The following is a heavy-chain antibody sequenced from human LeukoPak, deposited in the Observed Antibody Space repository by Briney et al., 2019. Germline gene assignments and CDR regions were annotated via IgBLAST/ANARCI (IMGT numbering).Heavy chain of an antibody. D-gene: IGHD3-3*01. CDR1: GFTFTNYW. CDR3: ARDRDDYDLGHFDF. J-gene: IGHJ4*02. CDR2: IKQDGSQK. Sequence: GGSLRLSCVASGFTFTNYWMNWVRQAPGKGLEWVSSIKQDGSQKSYVDSVKGRFTISRDNAKNSLSLQMDSLRGEDTAVYYCARDRDDYDLGHFDFWGRGALVTV. V-gene: IGHV3-7*01.